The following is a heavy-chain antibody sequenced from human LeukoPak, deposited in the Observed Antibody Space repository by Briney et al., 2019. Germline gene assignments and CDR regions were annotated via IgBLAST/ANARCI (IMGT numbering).Heavy chain of an antibody. Sequence: GGSLRLSCAASGFTFSSYGMHWVRQAPGKGLEWVAVIWYDGSNKYYADSVKGRFTISRDNSKNTLYLQMNSLRAEDTAVYYCARDIAAAGNHFDYWGQGTLVTVSS. CDR3: ARDIAAAGNHFDY. V-gene: IGHV3-33*01. CDR1: GFTFSSYG. D-gene: IGHD6-13*01. J-gene: IGHJ4*02. CDR2: IWYDGSNK.